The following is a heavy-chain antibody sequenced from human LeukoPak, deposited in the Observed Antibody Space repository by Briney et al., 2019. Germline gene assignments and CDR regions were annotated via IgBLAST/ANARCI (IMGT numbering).Heavy chain of an antibody. CDR2: ISDSGGAI. Sequence: GGSLRLSGAASGFTFSTYALIWLRQAPGKGLEWVSAISDSGGAIYYADSVKGRFTMSRDNSKNSLSLQMNSLRAEDTAVYYCAKIGSAPYTESWGQGTLVTVSS. D-gene: IGHD2-2*02. J-gene: IGHJ5*02. CDR3: AKIGSAPYTES. CDR1: GFTFSTYA. V-gene: IGHV3-23*01.